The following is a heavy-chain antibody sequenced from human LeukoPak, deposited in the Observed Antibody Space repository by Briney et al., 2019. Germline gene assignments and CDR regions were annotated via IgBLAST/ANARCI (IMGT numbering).Heavy chain of an antibody. Sequence: GGSLRLSCAASGFTFSSYEMNWVRQAPGKGLEWVSYISSSGSTIYYADSVKGRFTISRDNAKNSLYLQMNSLRAEDTAVYYCAKVYSGSSFDYWGQGTLVTISS. CDR2: ISSSGSTI. CDR1: GFTFSSYE. CDR3: AKVYSGSSFDY. V-gene: IGHV3-48*03. D-gene: IGHD1-26*01. J-gene: IGHJ4*02.